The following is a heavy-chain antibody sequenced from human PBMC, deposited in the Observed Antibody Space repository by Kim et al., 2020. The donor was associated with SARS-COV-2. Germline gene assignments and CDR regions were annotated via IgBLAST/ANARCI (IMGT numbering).Heavy chain of an antibody. D-gene: IGHD1-26*01. CDR3: ARERSEVSGSYSYGMDV. V-gene: IGHV1-2*04. CDR2: INPNSGGT. J-gene: IGHJ6*02. Sequence: ASVKVSCKASGYTFIGYYMHWVRQAPGQGLEWMGWINPNSGGTNYAQKFQGWVTMTRDTSISTAYMELSRLRSDDTAVYYCARERSEVSGSYSYGMDVWGQGTTVTVSS. CDR1: GYTFIGYY.